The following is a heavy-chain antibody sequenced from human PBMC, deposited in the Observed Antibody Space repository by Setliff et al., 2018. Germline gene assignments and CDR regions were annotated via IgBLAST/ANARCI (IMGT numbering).Heavy chain of an antibody. J-gene: IGHJ4*02. D-gene: IGHD3-3*01. CDR3: AREAPYWSGYSDY. Sequence: KPSETLSLTCTVSGGSISSSSYYWGWIRQPPGKGLEWIGSIYYSGSTYYNPSLKSRVTISVDTSKNQFSLKLSSVTAADTAVYYCAREAPYWSGYSDYWGQGTLVTVSS. CDR1: GGSISSSSYY. CDR2: IYYSGST. V-gene: IGHV4-39*07.